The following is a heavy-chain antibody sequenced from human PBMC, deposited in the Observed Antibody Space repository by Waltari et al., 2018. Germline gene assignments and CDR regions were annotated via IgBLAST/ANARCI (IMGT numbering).Heavy chain of an antibody. V-gene: IGHV4-39*07. CDR1: GGSISSSSYY. Sequence: QLQLQESGPGLVKPSETLSLTCTVSGGSISSSSYYWGWIRQPPGKGLEWIGSIYYSGSTYYNPSLKSRVTISVDTSKNQFSLKLSSVTAADTAVYYCAREVSAWLQPDYFDYWGQGTLVTVSS. J-gene: IGHJ4*02. CDR3: AREVSAWLQPDYFDY. CDR2: IYYSGST. D-gene: IGHD5-12*01.